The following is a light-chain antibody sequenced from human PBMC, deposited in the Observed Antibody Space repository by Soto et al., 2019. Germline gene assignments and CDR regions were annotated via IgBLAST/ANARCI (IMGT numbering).Light chain of an antibody. CDR2: AAS. CDR1: QGISSY. Sequence: AIRMTQSPSSFSASTGDRVTITCRASQGISSYLAWYQQKPGKAPKLLTYAASTLKSGVASRFSGSGSGTDFTLTISCLQTEDFATYYCQEYYSYPRTCGPRTKVDIK. J-gene: IGKJ3*01. CDR3: QEYYSYPRT. V-gene: IGKV1-8*01.